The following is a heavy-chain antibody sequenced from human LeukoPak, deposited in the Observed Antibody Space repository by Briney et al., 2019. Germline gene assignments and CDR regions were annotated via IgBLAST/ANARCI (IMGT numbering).Heavy chain of an antibody. CDR3: AREYSGYDRDYYGMDV. CDR1: GYSFTSYW. D-gene: IGHD5-12*01. J-gene: IGHJ6*04. V-gene: IGHV5-10-1*01. CDR2: IDPSDSYT. Sequence: GESLRISCKGSGYSFTSYWISWVRQMPGKGLEWMGRIDPSDSYTNYSPSFQGHVTISADKSISTAYLQWSSLKASDTAMYYCAREYSGYDRDYYGMDVWGKGTTVTVSS.